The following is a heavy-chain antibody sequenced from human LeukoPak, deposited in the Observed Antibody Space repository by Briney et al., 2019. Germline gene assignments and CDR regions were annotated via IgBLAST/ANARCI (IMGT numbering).Heavy chain of an antibody. D-gene: IGHD4-23*01. CDR2: IIPNSGGS. CDR3: ARGVYGGNEVDY. Sequence: ASVKVSCKASGYTFTDYYMNWVRQAPGQGLEWMGWIIPNSGGSNYAEKFQGRVTMTRDTSISTAYMELSRLTSDDTAVYYCARGVYGGNEVDYWGQGTLVTVSS. CDR1: GYTFTDYY. J-gene: IGHJ4*02. V-gene: IGHV1-2*02.